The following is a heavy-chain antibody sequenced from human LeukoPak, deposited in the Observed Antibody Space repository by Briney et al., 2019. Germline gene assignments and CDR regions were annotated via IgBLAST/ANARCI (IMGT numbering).Heavy chain of an antibody. J-gene: IGHJ5*02. V-gene: IGHV4-34*01. CDR1: GGSFSGYY. CDR3: ARGPLGYCSSTSCSRQYNWFDP. CDR2: INHSGST. Sequence: SETLSLTCAVYGGSFSGYYWSWIRQPPGKGLEWIGAINHSGSTNYNPPLKSRVTISVDTSKNQFSLKLSSVTAAATAVYYCARGPLGYCSSTSCSRQYNWFDPWGQGTLVTVSS. D-gene: IGHD2-2*01.